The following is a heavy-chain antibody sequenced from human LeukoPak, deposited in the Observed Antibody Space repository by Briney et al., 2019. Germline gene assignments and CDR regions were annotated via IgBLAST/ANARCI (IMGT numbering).Heavy chain of an antibody. D-gene: IGHD3-9*01. CDR3: ARVNKLRYFDWDY. J-gene: IGHJ4*02. V-gene: IGHV3-48*03. CDR2: ISSSGSTI. CDR1: GFTFSSYE. Sequence: HPGGSLRLSCAASGFTFSSYEMNWVRQAPGKGLEWVSYISSSGSTIYYADSVKGRFTISRDNSKNTLYLQMNSLRAEDTAVYYCARVNKLRYFDWDYWGQGTLVTVSS.